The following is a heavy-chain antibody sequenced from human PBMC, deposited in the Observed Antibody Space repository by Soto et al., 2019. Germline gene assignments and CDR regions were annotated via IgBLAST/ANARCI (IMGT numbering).Heavy chain of an antibody. Sequence: PGEYLKISCKGSGYSFTSYWIGWVRQMPGKGLEWMGIIYPSDSDTRYSPSFQGQVTISADKSISTAYLQWSSLKASDTAMYYCARDQFKNYGSLVRYFDWLPRGNYMDVWGKGTTVTVSS. D-gene: IGHD3-9*01. CDR1: GYSFTSYW. V-gene: IGHV5-51*01. J-gene: IGHJ6*03. CDR2: IYPSDSDT. CDR3: ARDQFKNYGSLVRYFDWLPRGNYMDV.